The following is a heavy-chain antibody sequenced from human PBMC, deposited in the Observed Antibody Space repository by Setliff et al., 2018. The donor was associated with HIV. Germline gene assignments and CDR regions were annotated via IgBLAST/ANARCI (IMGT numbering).Heavy chain of an antibody. CDR2: IYTNGYT. V-gene: IGHV4-61*09. CDR1: GDSISSGSYY. CDR3: ARAPPGIQNDAFDV. J-gene: IGHJ3*01. Sequence: LSLTCSVSGDSISSGSYYWTWIRQPAGKGPEWIGHIYTNGYTNYNPSLKSRVTISVDTSKNQFSLKLTSVTAADTAVYYCARAPPGIQNDAFDVWGQGTMVTVSS.